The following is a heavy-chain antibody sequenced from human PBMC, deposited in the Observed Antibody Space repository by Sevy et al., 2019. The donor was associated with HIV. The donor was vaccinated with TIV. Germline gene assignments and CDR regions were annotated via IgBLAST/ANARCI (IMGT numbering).Heavy chain of an antibody. V-gene: IGHV3-23*01. CDR3: AKGRQQWPTDY. CDR2: ITDTYDT. J-gene: IGHJ4*02. Sequence: GGSLRLSCAASEFTFSSFSMSWVRQAPGEGLEWVSTITDTYDTYYTDSLKGRFSISRDNSENTLFLQINSLRTEDTAVYYCAKGRQQWPTDYWGQGTLVTVSS. D-gene: IGHD6-19*01. CDR1: EFTFSSFS.